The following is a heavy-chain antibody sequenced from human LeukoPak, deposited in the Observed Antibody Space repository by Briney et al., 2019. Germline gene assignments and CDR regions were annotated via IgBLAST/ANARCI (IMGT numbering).Heavy chain of an antibody. J-gene: IGHJ3*02. CDR1: GFTFSSYA. Sequence: GGSLRLSCAASGFTFSSYAMSWVRRAQGKGPEWVATISGSGGTTYYADSVKGRFTISRDNSKNTLYLQINSLRAEDTAVYYCAKGYTYYYDSSGYGAFDIWGQGTMVTVSS. CDR2: ISGSGGTT. D-gene: IGHD3-22*01. CDR3: AKGYTYYYDSSGYGAFDI. V-gene: IGHV3-23*01.